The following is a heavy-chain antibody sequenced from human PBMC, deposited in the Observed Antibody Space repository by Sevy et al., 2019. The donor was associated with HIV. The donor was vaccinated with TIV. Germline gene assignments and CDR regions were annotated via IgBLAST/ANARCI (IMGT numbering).Heavy chain of an antibody. Sequence: GGSLRLSCAASGFTFGLYAMTWVRQAPGKGLEWVSTITITGGNTYYADSVKGRFTISRDNSKNTLYLQMNSLRADDTAIYFCAKDHDNYWSDPWGQGTLVTVSS. V-gene: IGHV3-23*01. D-gene: IGHD1-20*01. CDR2: ITITGGNT. CDR3: AKDHDNYWSDP. CDR1: GFTFGLYA. J-gene: IGHJ5*02.